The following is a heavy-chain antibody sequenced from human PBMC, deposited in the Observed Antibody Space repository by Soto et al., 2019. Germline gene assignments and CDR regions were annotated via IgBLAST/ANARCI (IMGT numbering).Heavy chain of an antibody. Sequence: SETLSLTCTVSGGSISGHYWSWIRQPPGKGLEWIAYISTSGSTNYNPSLKSRVTMSVDRSKNQFSLKLSSVTAADTAVYYCARRASYMDIWGKGTTVTVSS. D-gene: IGHD5-12*01. J-gene: IGHJ6*03. CDR2: ISTSGST. CDR1: GGSISGHY. V-gene: IGHV4-59*11. CDR3: ARRASYMDI.